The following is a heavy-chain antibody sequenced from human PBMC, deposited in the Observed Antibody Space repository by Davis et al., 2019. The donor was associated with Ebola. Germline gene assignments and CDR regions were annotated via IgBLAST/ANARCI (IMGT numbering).Heavy chain of an antibody. CDR1: GFTVSSNY. J-gene: IGHJ6*02. D-gene: IGHD1-26*01. CDR3: ARRRELRYYYGMDV. V-gene: IGHV3-53*01. Sequence: PGGSLRLSCAASGFTVSSNYMSWVRQAPGKGLEWVSVIYSGGSTYYADSVKGRFTISRDNSKNTLYLQMNSLGAEDTAVYYCARRRELRYYYGMDVWGQGTTVTVSS. CDR2: IYSGGST.